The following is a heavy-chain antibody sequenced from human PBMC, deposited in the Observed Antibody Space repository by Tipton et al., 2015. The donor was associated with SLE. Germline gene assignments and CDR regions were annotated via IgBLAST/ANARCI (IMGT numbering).Heavy chain of an antibody. CDR1: GGSISSYY. Sequence: TLSLTCTVSGGSISSYYWSWIRQPPGKGLEWIGDISYSGSTNHSPSLKSRVTISVDTSKNQFSLKLTSVTAADTAVYFCAREWADDAFDIWGRGTRVSVSS. CDR2: ISYSGST. CDR3: AREWADDAFDI. V-gene: IGHV4-59*01. J-gene: IGHJ3*02.